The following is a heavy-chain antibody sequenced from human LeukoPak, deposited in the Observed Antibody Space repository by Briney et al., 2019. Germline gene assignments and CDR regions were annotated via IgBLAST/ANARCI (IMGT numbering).Heavy chain of an antibody. V-gene: IGHV4-59*12. Sequence: SETLSLTCTVSGGSISSYYWSWIRQPPGKGLEWIGYIYYSGSTNYNPSLKSRVTISVDTSKNQFSLRLTSVTAADTAVYYCARDHMTTSANWFDPWGQGTLVTVSS. CDR2: IYYSGST. J-gene: IGHJ5*02. CDR1: GGSISSYY. CDR3: ARDHMTTSANWFDP. D-gene: IGHD1-1*01.